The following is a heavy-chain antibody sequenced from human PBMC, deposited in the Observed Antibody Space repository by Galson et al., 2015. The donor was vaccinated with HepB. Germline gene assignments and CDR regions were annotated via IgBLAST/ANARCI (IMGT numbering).Heavy chain of an antibody. V-gene: IGHV3-30*18. CDR3: AKDTPPRTQQTTQGMYD. CDR2: ISYDGSNK. J-gene: IGHJ6*02. CDR1: GFTFSSYG. Sequence: SLRLSCAASGFTFSSYGMHWVRQAPGQRLEWVADISYDGSNKYYADSVKSRFTISRDNSKNTLYLQMNSLRAEHKAVDYCAKDTPPRTQQTTQGMYDFGQWTTVTVSS. D-gene: IGHD1-14*01.